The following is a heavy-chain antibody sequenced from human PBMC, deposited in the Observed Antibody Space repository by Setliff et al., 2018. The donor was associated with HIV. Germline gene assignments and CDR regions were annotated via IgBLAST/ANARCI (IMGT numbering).Heavy chain of an antibody. CDR1: GDSISSYS. CDR3: ARRIDDSGSFPDKNWFDT. Sequence: LSLTCTVSGDSISSYSWNWIRQSPGGGLEWIGFIFSSGSTKYNPSLQSRVTMSIDTSKNQFSLRLTSVTAADTAVYYCARRIDDSGSFPDKNWFDTWGQGSLVTVS. CDR2: IFSSGST. V-gene: IGHV4-4*09. D-gene: IGHD3-10*01. J-gene: IGHJ5*02.